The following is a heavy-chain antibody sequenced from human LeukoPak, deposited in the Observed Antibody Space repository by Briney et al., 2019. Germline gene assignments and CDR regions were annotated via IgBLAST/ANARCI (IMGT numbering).Heavy chain of an antibody. CDR3: ARDPHDSSGNLFDP. D-gene: IGHD3-22*01. CDR2: IYYTGNT. J-gene: IGHJ5*02. CDR1: GGSISSGDYY. V-gene: IGHV4-31*03. Sequence: SQTLSLTCTVSGGSISSGDYYWSWIRQHPGKGLEWIGYIYYTGNTYYNPSLKSRVTMSVDTSKNQFSLELSSVTAADAAVYYCARDPHDSSGNLFDPWGQGTLVTVSS.